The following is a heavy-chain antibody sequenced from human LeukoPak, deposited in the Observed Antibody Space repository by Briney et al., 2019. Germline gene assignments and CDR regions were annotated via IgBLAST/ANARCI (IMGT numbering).Heavy chain of an antibody. J-gene: IGHJ4*02. CDR2: ISPDGNKE. Sequence: GRSLRLSCAASGFTFNIFGIHWVRQAPGKGLEWVAAISPDGNKEYYTESVKGRFTVSRDNSKNMIYLQMNSPRGEDSAVYYCAKVNNYDDYWGQGTLVTVSS. D-gene: IGHD1/OR15-1a*01. V-gene: IGHV3-30*18. CDR1: GFTFNIFG. CDR3: AKVNNYDDY.